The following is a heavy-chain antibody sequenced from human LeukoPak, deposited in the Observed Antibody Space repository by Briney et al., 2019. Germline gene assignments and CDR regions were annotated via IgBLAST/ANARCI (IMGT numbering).Heavy chain of an antibody. J-gene: IGHJ4*02. D-gene: IGHD6-6*01. Sequence: PGGSLRLSCAASGFTFSSHAMSLVRQAPGPGLEWVSAISGSGGSTYYADSVKGRFTITRDNSKNTLYLQMNSLRAEDAAVYYCAKVTYSSSAYFDYWGQGTLVTVSS. CDR2: ISGSGGST. CDR3: AKVTYSSSAYFDY. V-gene: IGHV3-23*01. CDR1: GFTFSSHA.